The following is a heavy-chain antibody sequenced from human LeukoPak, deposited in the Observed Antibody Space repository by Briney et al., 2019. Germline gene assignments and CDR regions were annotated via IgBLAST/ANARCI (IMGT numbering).Heavy chain of an antibody. J-gene: IGHJ3*02. CDR3: ARDWLRRYSGYDYVGAFDI. Sequence: QPGGSLRLSCAASGFTFSSYEMNWVRQAPGKGLEWVSYISSSGSTIYYADSVKGRFTISRDNAKNSLYLQMNSLRAEDTAVYYCARDWLRRYSGYDYVGAFDIWGQGTMVTVSS. D-gene: IGHD5-12*01. V-gene: IGHV3-48*03. CDR1: GFTFSSYE. CDR2: ISSSGSTI.